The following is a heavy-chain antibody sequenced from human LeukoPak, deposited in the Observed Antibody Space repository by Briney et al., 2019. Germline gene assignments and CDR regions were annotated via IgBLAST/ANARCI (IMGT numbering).Heavy chain of an antibody. CDR1: GYSFTSYW. CDR3: ARQASYCSSTSCREGFDY. Sequence: GESLKISCKGSGYSFTSYWIGWVRQMPGKGLEWMGIIYPGDSDTRYSPSFQGQVTISADKSISTAYLQWSSLKASDTAMYYCARQASYCSSTSCREGFDYWGQGTLVTVSS. V-gene: IGHV5-51*01. J-gene: IGHJ4*02. CDR2: IYPGDSDT. D-gene: IGHD2-2*01.